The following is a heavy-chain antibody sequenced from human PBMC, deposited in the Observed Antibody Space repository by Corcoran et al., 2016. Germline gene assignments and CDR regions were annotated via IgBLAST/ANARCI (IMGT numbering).Heavy chain of an antibody. Sequence: EVQMVASGGGLIQPGGSLRLSCAASGFTVSRHYMNWVRPAPGKGLEWVSVLYTGAGTYYADSVKGRFTISRDNSMNTLDLQMNSLGAEHPDVYYCARGAVAGTDYYHDCIDLWGQGTTVTVSS. CDR3: ARGAVAGTDYYHDCIDL. J-gene: IGHJ6*02. V-gene: IGHV3-53*01. CDR1: GFTVSRHY. D-gene: IGHD6-19*01. CDR2: LYTGAGT.